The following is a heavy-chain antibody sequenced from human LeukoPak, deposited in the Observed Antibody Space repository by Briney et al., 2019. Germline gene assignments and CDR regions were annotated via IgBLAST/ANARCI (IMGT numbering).Heavy chain of an antibody. CDR3: ARRAGAYSHPYDY. Sequence: GGSLRLSCAASGFTFSSYNMNWVRQAPGKGLEWVSSITSGSSYIYYSDSVKGRFTISRDNSKNTLYLQMSSLRAEDTAVYYCARRAGAYSHPYDYWGQGTLVTASS. V-gene: IGHV3-21*04. CDR1: GFTFSSYN. CDR2: ITSGSSYI. D-gene: IGHD4/OR15-4a*01. J-gene: IGHJ4*02.